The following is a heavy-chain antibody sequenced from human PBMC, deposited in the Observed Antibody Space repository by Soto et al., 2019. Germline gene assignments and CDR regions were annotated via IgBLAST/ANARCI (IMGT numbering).Heavy chain of an antibody. V-gene: IGHV2-5*02. CDR2: NDWGDNK. CDR3: AHRGPYYYDSSGYYDYHFDY. J-gene: IGHJ4*02. CDR1: GFSLSTSGVG. D-gene: IGHD3-22*01. Sequence: SGPTLVNPTQTLTLTCSFSGFSLSTSGVGVGWIRQPPGKALEWLALNDWGDNKWYSPSLKSRLTITKDTSKNQVVLTMTNMDPVDTATYYCAHRGPYYYDSSGYYDYHFDYWGQGTLVTVSS.